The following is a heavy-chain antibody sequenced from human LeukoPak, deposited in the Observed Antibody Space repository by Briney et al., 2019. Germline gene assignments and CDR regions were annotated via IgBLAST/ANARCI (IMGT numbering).Heavy chain of an antibody. D-gene: IGHD6-19*01. V-gene: IGHV3-30-3*01. Sequence: GGSLRLSCAASGFTFSSYAMHWVRQAPGKGLEWVAVISYDGSNKYYADSVKGRFTISRDNAKNSLYLQMNSLRAEDTAVYYCASWPGGWYGEDSWGQGTLVTVSS. J-gene: IGHJ4*02. CDR3: ASWPGGWYGEDS. CDR2: ISYDGSNK. CDR1: GFTFSSYA.